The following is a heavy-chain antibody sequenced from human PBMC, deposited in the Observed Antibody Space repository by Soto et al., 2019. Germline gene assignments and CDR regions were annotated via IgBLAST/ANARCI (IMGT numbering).Heavy chain of an antibody. CDR3: ARVMITFGGVIVKSPGAFDI. J-gene: IGHJ3*02. CDR1: GGSISSYY. V-gene: IGHV4-4*07. D-gene: IGHD3-16*02. CDR2: IYTSGST. Sequence: SETLSLTCTVSGGSISSYYWSWIRQPAGKGLEWIGRIYTSGSTNYNPSLKSRVTMSVDTSKNQFSLKLGSVTAADTAVYYCARVMITFGGVIVKSPGAFDIWGQGTMVTVSS.